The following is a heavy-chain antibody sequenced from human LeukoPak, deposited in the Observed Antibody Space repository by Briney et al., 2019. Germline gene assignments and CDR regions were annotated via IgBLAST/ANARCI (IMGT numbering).Heavy chain of an antibody. CDR1: GGTFTSYA. CDR3: ARERDIVVVVAARGLSWFDP. J-gene: IGHJ5*02. Sequence: SVKVSCKASGGTFTSYAISWVRQAPGQGLEWMGRIIPIFGTANYAQKFQGRVTITTDESTSTAYMELSSLRSGDTAMYYCARERDIVVVVAARGLSWFDPWGQGTLVTVSS. CDR2: IIPIFGTA. D-gene: IGHD2-15*01. V-gene: IGHV1-69*05.